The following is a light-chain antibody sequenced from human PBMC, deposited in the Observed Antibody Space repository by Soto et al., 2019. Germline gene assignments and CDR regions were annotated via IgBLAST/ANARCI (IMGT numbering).Light chain of an antibody. V-gene: IGLV1-40*01. CDR2: SNT. Sequence: QPVLTQPPSMSGAPGQRVTISCTGSSSNIGAGYDVHWYQLLPGTAPKLLIYSNTNRPSGVPDRFSGSKSGTSASLAITGLQAEDEADYYCQSHDSSLNSWVFGGGTKVTVL. J-gene: IGLJ3*02. CDR3: QSHDSSLNSWV. CDR1: SSNIGAGYD.